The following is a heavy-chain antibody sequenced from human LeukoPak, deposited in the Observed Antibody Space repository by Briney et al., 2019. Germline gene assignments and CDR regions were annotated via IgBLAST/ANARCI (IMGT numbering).Heavy chain of an antibody. Sequence: GGSLRLSCAASGFTFSSYWMSWVRQAPGKGLEWVANIKQDGSEKYYVDSVKGRFTISRDNAKNSLYLQMNGLRAEDTAVYYCARGSPLWGDYYFDYWGQGTLVTVSS. CDR3: ARGSPLWGDYYFDY. CDR2: IKQDGSEK. CDR1: GFTFSSYW. J-gene: IGHJ4*02. D-gene: IGHD4-17*01. V-gene: IGHV3-7*01.